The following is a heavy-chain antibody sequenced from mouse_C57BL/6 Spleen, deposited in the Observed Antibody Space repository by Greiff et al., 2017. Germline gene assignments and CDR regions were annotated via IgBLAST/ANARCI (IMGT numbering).Heavy chain of an antibody. Sequence: VQLQQSGAELVRPGASVKLSCTASGFNIKDDYMHWVKQRPEQGLEWIGWIDPENGDTEYASKFQGKATITADTSSNTAYLQLSSLTSEDTAVYYCTAEDYYAVGFAYWGQGTLVTVSA. D-gene: IGHD1-1*01. V-gene: IGHV14-4*01. CDR1: GFNIKDDY. CDR3: TAEDYYAVGFAY. CDR2: IDPENGDT. J-gene: IGHJ3*01.